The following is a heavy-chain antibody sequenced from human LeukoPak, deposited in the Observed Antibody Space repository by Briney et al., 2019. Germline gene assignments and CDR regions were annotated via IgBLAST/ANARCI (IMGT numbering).Heavy chain of an antibody. Sequence: GASVKVSCKASGGTFSSYAISWVRQAPGLGLEWMGGIIPIFGTANYAQKFQGRVTITADESTSTAYMELSSLRSEDTAVYYCAVAVAGSNYYGMDVWGQGTTVTVSS. CDR3: AVAVAGSNYYGMDV. CDR2: IIPIFGTA. V-gene: IGHV1-69*13. CDR1: GGTFSSYA. D-gene: IGHD6-19*01. J-gene: IGHJ6*02.